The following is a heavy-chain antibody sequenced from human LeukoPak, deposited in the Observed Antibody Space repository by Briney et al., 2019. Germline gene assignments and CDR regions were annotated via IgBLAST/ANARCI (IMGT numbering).Heavy chain of an antibody. Sequence: GASVKVSCKASGDTFTSYDINWVRQAPGQGLEWMGWINTNTGNPTYAQGFSGRFVFSLDTSISTAYLQISSLKAEDTAVYYCARDLRKITMVRPPTLGYWGQGTLVTVSS. V-gene: IGHV7-4-1*02. D-gene: IGHD3-10*01. CDR2: INTNTGNP. J-gene: IGHJ4*02. CDR1: GDTFTSYD. CDR3: ARDLRKITMVRPPTLGY.